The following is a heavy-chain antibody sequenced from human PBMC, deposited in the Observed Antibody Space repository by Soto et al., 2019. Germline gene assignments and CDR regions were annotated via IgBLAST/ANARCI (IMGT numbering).Heavy chain of an antibody. Sequence: SETLSLTCTVSGGSISSGGYYWSWIRQHPGKGLEWIGYIYYSGSTYYNPSLKSRVTISVDTSKNQFSLKLSSVTAADTAVYYCARVNDFWSGTFDYWGQGTLVTVSS. V-gene: IGHV4-31*03. CDR3: ARVNDFWSGTFDY. D-gene: IGHD3-3*01. J-gene: IGHJ4*02. CDR1: GGSISSGGYY. CDR2: IYYSGST.